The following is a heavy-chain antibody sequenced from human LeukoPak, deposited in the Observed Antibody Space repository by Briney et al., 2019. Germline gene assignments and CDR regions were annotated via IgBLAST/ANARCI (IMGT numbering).Heavy chain of an antibody. D-gene: IGHD6-19*01. CDR1: GFTFSSYA. V-gene: IGHV3-23*01. CDR2: ISGSGGST. J-gene: IGHJ3*02. CDR3: AKLSQQWLVFDAFDI. Sequence: GGSLRLSCAASGFTFSSYAMSWVRQAPGKGLEWASAISGSGGSTYYADSVKGRFTISRDNSKNTLYLQMNSLRAEDTAVYYCAKLSQQWLVFDAFDIWGQGTMVTVSS.